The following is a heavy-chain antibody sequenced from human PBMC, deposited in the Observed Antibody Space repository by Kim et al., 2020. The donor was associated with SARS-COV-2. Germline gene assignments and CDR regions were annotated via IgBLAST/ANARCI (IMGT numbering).Heavy chain of an antibody. Sequence: GGSLRLSCAASGFTFSSYAMHWVRQAPGKGLEWVAVISYDGSNKYYADSVKGRFTISRDNSKNTLYLQMNSLRAEDTAVYYCARDLSRGAAGRAHYFDYWGQGTLVTVSS. CDR1: GFTFSSYA. CDR2: ISYDGSNK. V-gene: IGHV3-30*04. CDR3: ARDLSRGAAGRAHYFDY. D-gene: IGHD6-13*01. J-gene: IGHJ4*02.